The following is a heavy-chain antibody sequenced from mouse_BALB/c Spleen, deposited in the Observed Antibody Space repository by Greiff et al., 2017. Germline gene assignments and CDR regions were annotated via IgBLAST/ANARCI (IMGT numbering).Heavy chain of an antibody. V-gene: IGHV1-69*02. D-gene: IGHD2-2*01. CDR3: KRSGYYGYVLAY. CDR1: GYTFTSYW. Sequence: VQLQQPGAELVKPGASVKLSCKASGYTFTSYWMHWVKQRPGQGLEWIGEIDPSDSYTNYNQKFKGKATLTADKSSSTAYMQLNSLTSEDSAVYFCKRSGYYGYVLAYWGQGTLVTVSA. CDR2: IDPSDSYT. J-gene: IGHJ3*01.